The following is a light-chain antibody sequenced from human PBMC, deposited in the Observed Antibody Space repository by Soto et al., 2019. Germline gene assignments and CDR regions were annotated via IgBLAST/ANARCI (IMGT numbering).Light chain of an antibody. CDR1: QSVSSN. CDR2: GAS. V-gene: IGKV3-15*01. CDR3: QQYNNWPRAT. J-gene: IGKJ2*01. Sequence: EIVMTQSPATLSVSPGERATLSCRASQSVSSNLAWYQQKPGQAPRLLIYGASTRATGIPARFSGSGSGTEFTLTISSLPSEDFAVYYCQQYNNWPRATFGQGTKLEIQ.